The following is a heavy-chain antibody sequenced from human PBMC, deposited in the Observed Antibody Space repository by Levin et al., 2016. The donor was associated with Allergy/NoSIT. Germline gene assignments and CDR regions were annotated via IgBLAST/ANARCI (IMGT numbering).Heavy chain of an antibody. D-gene: IGHD1-26*01. V-gene: IGHV3-48*01. CDR3: ARGPRSSTIPYGY. J-gene: IGHJ4*02. Sequence: WIRQPPGKGLEWVSYISSSSSTIYYADSVKGRFTISRDNAKNSLYLQMNSLRAEDTAVYYCARGPRSSTIPYGYWGQGTLVTVSS. CDR2: ISSSSSTI.